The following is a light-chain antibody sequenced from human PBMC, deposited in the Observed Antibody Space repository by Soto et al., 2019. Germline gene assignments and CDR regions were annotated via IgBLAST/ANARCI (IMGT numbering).Light chain of an antibody. CDR2: AAS. CDR3: EQSKSCPLS. J-gene: IGKJ4*01. CDR1: QPINRW. Sequence: DIQMTQSPSPLSASVGDRVTITCRASQPINRWLAWYQQKPGKAPKLLIYAASSLHTGVPLRFSGSGSWTDFSLTISSLQTEDFATYYCEQSKSCPLSFGGGTKVDIK. V-gene: IGKV1-12*01.